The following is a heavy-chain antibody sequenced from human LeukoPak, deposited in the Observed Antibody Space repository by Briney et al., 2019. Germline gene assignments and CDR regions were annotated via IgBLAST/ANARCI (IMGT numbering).Heavy chain of an antibody. CDR2: IYPGDSDT. V-gene: IGHV5-51*01. Sequence: GASLQISCKGSGYIFTSYWIGWVRQLPGKGLEWMGIIYPGDSDTRYSPSFQGQVTVSADKSISTAYLQWSSLKASDTAMYYCARQYSSSWYVLFDYWGQGTLVTVSS. CDR3: ARQYSSSWYVLFDY. J-gene: IGHJ4*02. CDR1: GYIFTSYW. D-gene: IGHD6-13*01.